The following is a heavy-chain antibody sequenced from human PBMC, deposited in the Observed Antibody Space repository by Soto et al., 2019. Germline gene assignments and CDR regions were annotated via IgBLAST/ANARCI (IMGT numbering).Heavy chain of an antibody. D-gene: IGHD2-15*01. V-gene: IGHV4-31*03. CDR3: ARGAAVGGEDYYYYGMDV. J-gene: IGHJ6*02. CDR1: GGSISSGGYY. CDR2: IYYSGST. Sequence: PSETLSLTCTVSGGSISSGGYYWSWIRQHPGKGLEWIGYIYYSGSTYYNPSLKSRVTISVDTSKNQFSLKLSSVTAADTAVYYCARGAAVGGEDYYYYGMDVWGQGTTVTVSS.